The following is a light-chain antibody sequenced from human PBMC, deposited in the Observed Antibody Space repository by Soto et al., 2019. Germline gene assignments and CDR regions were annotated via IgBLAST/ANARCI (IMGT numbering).Light chain of an antibody. CDR2: TAS. V-gene: IGKV1-5*03. CDR1: QNINTW. J-gene: IGKJ1*01. Sequence: DIQMTQSPSTLSASIGDRVTITCRARQNINTWLAWYQQQPGKAPRLLIYTASSLQSGVPSRFSGTGSGTEFTLTISSLQPDDFVTYCCQQYKSYWTFGQGTKVDIK. CDR3: QQYKSYWT.